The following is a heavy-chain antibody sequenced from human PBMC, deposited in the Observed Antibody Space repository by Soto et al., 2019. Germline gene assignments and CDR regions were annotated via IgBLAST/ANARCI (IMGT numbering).Heavy chain of an antibody. Sequence: QVQLQESGPGLVEPSQTLSLTCTVSGGSISSGGYYWSWIRQHPGKGLEWIGYIYYSGSTYYNPSLKSRVTISVDTSKNQFSLKLSSVTAADTAVYYCARAHTTYQLAWLDPWGQGTLVTVSS. CDR3: ARAHTTYQLAWLDP. D-gene: IGHD2-2*01. CDR1: GGSISSGGYY. J-gene: IGHJ5*02. V-gene: IGHV4-31*03. CDR2: IYYSGST.